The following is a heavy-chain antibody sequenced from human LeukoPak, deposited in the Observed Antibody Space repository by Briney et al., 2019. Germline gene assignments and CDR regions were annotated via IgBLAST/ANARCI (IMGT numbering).Heavy chain of an antibody. CDR1: GYTFTGNY. CDR2: INPNSGGT. D-gene: IGHD4-17*01. J-gene: IGHJ4*02. Sequence: ASVKVSCKASGYTFTGNYMHWVRQAPGQGLEWMGLINPNSGGTNYAQNFQGRVTMTRDTSISTAYMELSRLRSDDTAVYYCARVDYGDFLYYFDSWGQGTLVTVSS. V-gene: IGHV1-2*02. CDR3: ARVDYGDFLYYFDS.